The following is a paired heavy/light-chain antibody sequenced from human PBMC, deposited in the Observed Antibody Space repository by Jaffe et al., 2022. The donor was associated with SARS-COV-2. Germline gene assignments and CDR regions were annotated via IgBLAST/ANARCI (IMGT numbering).Heavy chain of an antibody. D-gene: IGHD6-13*01. CDR2: INGGTGNT. Sequence: QVQLVQSGAEVKKPGASVKVSCKASGYTFTTYSIHWVRQAPGQRLEWMGWINGGTGNTRYAQKFQGRVTITRDTSASTAYMELSSLRSEDTAVYYCTRESQSSRYITSSDYWGQGTLVTVSS. CDR1: GYTFTTYS. J-gene: IGHJ4*02. CDR3: TRESQSSRYITSSDY. V-gene: IGHV1-3*01.
Light chain of an antibody. Sequence: DIQMTQSPSSLSASVGDRVIITCRASQSISSYLNWYQQKPGKAPKLLIYAASSLQSGVTSRFSGSGSGTDFTLTISSLQPEDFATYFCQQTYSTPQTFGQGTKVEIK. J-gene: IGKJ1*01. CDR2: AAS. CDR1: QSISSY. CDR3: QQTYSTPQT. V-gene: IGKV1-39*01.